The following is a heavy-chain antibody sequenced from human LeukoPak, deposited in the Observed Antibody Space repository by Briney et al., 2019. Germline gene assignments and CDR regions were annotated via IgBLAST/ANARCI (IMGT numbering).Heavy chain of an antibody. CDR1: GSSFTSYW. V-gene: IGHV5-51*01. CDR2: IFPGDSET. CDR3: ASQAGYSSSWFDY. D-gene: IGHD6-13*01. Sequence: GESLKISCQVSGSSFTSYWIGWVRQMPGKGLEWMGFIFPGDSETRYSPSLQGQVTISADKSISTAYLQWSSLKASDTAMYYCASQAGYSSSWFDYWGRGTLVTVSS. J-gene: IGHJ4*02.